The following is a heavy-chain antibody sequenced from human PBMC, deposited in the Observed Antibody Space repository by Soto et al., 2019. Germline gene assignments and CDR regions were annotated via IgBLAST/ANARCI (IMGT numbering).Heavy chain of an antibody. D-gene: IGHD2-15*01. CDR2: IYYSGST. CDR1: GGSISSGSHY. Sequence: PSETLSLTCTVSGGSISSGSHYWGWIRQPPGKGLEWIVSIYYSGSTYYNSSLESRVTMSVDMSKNQISLKLSSVTAADTAVYFCARYPAYCSRGNCYASPLDFWGQGTLVTVSS. V-gene: IGHV4-39*01. J-gene: IGHJ4*02. CDR3: ARYPAYCSRGNCYASPLDF.